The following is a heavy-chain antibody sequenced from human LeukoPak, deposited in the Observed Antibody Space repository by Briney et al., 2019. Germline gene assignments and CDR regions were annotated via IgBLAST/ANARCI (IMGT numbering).Heavy chain of an antibody. D-gene: IGHD6-13*01. J-gene: IGHJ1*01. Sequence: PSETLSLTCAVYGGSFSGYYWSWIRQPPGKGLEWIGEINHSGSTSYNPSLKSRVTISVDTSKNQFSLKLSSVTAADTAVYYCAIEGYSPYSAEYFQHWGQGTLVTVSS. V-gene: IGHV4-34*01. CDR3: AIEGYSPYSAEYFQH. CDR1: GGSFSGYY. CDR2: INHSGST.